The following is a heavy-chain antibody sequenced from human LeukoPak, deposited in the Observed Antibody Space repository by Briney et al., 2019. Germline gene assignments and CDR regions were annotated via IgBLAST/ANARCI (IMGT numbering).Heavy chain of an antibody. CDR1: GGTFSSYA. Sequence: ASVKVSCKASGGTFSSYAISWVRQAPGQGLEWMGGIIPIFGTANYAQKFQGRVTITADESTSTAYMELSSLRSEDTAVYYCARSANMYPSYYYYYMDVWGKGTTVTVSS. D-gene: IGHD2-8*01. V-gene: IGHV1-69*13. J-gene: IGHJ6*03. CDR2: IIPIFGTA. CDR3: ARSANMYPSYYYYYMDV.